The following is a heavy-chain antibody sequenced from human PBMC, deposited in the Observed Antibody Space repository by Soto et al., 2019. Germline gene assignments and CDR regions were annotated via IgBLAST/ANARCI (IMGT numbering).Heavy chain of an antibody. CDR2: IYYSGST. J-gene: IGHJ4*02. Sequence: QVQLQESGPGLVKPSETLSLTCTVSGGSSSSYYWSWIRQPPGKGLEWIGYIYYSGSTNYNPSLKSRVTISVDTSKNQFSLKLSSVTAADTAVYYCAREGIAVAGAHFDYWGQGTLVTVSS. CDR3: AREGIAVAGAHFDY. D-gene: IGHD6-19*01. CDR1: GGSSSSYY. V-gene: IGHV4-59*01.